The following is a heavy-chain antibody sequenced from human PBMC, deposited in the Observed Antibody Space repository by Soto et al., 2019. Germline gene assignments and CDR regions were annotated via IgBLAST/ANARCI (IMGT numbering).Heavy chain of an antibody. Sequence: SETLSLTCTVSGGSISSSSYYWGWIRQPPGKGLEWIGSIYYSGSTYYNPSLKSRVTISVDTSKNQFSLKLNSVTAAATAVYYCASRSAAAGTGYFDYWGQGTLVTVSS. D-gene: IGHD6-13*01. CDR1: GGSISSSSYY. CDR3: ASRSAAAGTGYFDY. V-gene: IGHV4-39*01. J-gene: IGHJ4*02. CDR2: IYYSGST.